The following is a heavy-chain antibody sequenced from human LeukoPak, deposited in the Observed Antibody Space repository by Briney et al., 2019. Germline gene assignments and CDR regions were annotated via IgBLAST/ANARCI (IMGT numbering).Heavy chain of an antibody. D-gene: IGHD3-22*01. J-gene: IGHJ4*02. CDR1: GYTFTSYG. CDR3: ARDREYYYDSSGCHYFDY. CDR2: ISAYNGNT. Sequence: ASVKVSCKASGYTFTSYGISWVRQAPGQGLEWMGWISAYNGNTNYAQKLQGRVTMTTDTSTSTAYMELRSLRSDDTAVYYCARDREYYYDSSGCHYFDYWGQGTLVTVSS. V-gene: IGHV1-18*01.